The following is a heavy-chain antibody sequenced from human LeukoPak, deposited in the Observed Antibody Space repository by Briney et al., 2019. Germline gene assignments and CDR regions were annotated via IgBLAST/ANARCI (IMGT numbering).Heavy chain of an antibody. CDR1: GFTFNSYG. Sequence: GGSLRLSCAASGFTFNSYGIHWVRQAPGKGLEWVAFIRYDGSSKYYVDSVKGRFTISRDNSKNTLYLQMNRLRAEDTAVYYCARVSGYDLWSSFDYWGQGTLVTVSS. CDR3: ARVSGYDLWSSFDY. V-gene: IGHV3-30*02. D-gene: IGHD5-12*01. J-gene: IGHJ4*02. CDR2: IRYDGSSK.